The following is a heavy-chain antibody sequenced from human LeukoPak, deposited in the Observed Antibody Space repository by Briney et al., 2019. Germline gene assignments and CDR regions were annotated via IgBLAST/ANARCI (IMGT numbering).Heavy chain of an antibody. CDR2: ISSSGGTI. Sequence: GGSVRLSCAASGFTFSTYEMNWVRQAPGKGLEWVSYISSSGGTIHYSDSVKGRFTISRDNAKNSLYLQMNSLRAEDTAVYYCVREVRREGDQFDYWGQGTLVTVSS. CDR1: GFTFSTYE. CDR3: VREVRREGDQFDY. V-gene: IGHV3-48*03. D-gene: IGHD2-21*01. J-gene: IGHJ4*02.